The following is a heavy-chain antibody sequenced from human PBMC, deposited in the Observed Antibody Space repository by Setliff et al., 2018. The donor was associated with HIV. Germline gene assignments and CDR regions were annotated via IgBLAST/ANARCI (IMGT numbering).Heavy chain of an antibody. Sequence: TGGSLRLSCSASGFTLSGSALHWVRQASGKGLEWVGRVKTKPNGYATAHAASVKGRFTISRDDSQNTAYLQMNSLRTEDTAVYFCAVSPDGDCATTKCANWFDPWGQGTQVTVSS. CDR2: VKTKPNGYAT. J-gene: IGHJ5*02. V-gene: IGHV3-73*01. CDR1: GFTLSGSA. CDR3: AVSPDGDCATTKCANWFDP. D-gene: IGHD4-17*01.